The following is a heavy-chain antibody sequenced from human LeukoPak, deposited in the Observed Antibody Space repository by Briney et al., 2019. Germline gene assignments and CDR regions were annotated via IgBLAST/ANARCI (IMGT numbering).Heavy chain of an antibody. CDR3: ASETKRGYSYGSPTDGFDI. CDR1: GFTFDDYT. V-gene: IGHV3-9*01. Sequence: PGGSLRLSCAASGFTFDDYTMHWVRQAPGKGLEWVSGISWNSGIIAYADSVKGRFTISRDNTKNSLYLQMNSLRAEDTAVYYCASETKRGYSYGSPTDGFDIWGQGTKVTVSS. J-gene: IGHJ3*02. D-gene: IGHD5-18*01. CDR2: ISWNSGII.